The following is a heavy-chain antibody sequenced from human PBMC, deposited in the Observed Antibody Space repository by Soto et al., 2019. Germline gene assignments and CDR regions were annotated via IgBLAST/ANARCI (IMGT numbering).Heavy chain of an antibody. CDR2: IFSSGES. CDR3: ARGGIGMVRTFDH. J-gene: IGHJ4*02. V-gene: IGHV3-53*01. D-gene: IGHD3-10*01. CDR1: AFTVSSTS. Sequence: WGSLRLSCAASAFTVSSTSMSWVRQAPGKGLEWVSIIFSSGESFYADSVKGRFTISRDSSDNTVYLQMNSLKAEDTAVYYCARGGIGMVRTFDHWGQGTLVTVSS.